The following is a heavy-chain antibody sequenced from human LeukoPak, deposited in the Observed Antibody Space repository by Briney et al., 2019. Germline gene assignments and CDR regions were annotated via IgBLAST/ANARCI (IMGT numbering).Heavy chain of an antibody. D-gene: IGHD6-19*01. CDR1: GFTFNSYA. CDR3: AKTTAGNSSGRYPGWPVDY. V-gene: IGHV3-23*01. CDR2: VSGSGGVT. Sequence: GGSLRLSCAASGFTFNSYAMTWVRQAPGKGLEWVSHVSGSGGVTYYADSVKGRFTISRDNSKNTLYLQMNSLRAEDTAVYYCAKTTAGNSSGRYPGWPVDYWGQGTLVTVSS. J-gene: IGHJ4*02.